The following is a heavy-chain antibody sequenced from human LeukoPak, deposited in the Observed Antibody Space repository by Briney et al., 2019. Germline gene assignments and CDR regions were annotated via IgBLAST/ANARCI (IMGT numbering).Heavy chain of an antibody. V-gene: IGHV3-74*01. Sequence: PGGSLRLSCEASGFTLSNYWMYWVRQAPGKGLVWVSRIISDGSSNHADSVKGRFTISRDNAKNTLYLQMNSLRAEDTAVYYCVRGVYASGSSPWGQGTLVTVSS. CDR1: GFTLSNYW. D-gene: IGHD3-10*01. CDR3: VRGVYASGSSP. J-gene: IGHJ5*02. CDR2: IISDGSS.